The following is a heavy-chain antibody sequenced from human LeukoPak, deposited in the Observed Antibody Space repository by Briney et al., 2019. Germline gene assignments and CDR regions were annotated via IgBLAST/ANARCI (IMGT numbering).Heavy chain of an antibody. J-gene: IGHJ5*02. Sequence: ASVKVSCKASGYTFTGYCMHWVRQAPGQGLEWMGWINPNSGGTNYAQKFQGRVTMTRDTSISTAYMELSRLRSDDTAVYYCARPPPRYYYGSGSYYWFDPWGQGTLVTVSS. D-gene: IGHD3-10*01. CDR3: ARPPPRYYYGSGSYYWFDP. CDR1: GYTFTGYC. V-gene: IGHV1-2*02. CDR2: INPNSGGT.